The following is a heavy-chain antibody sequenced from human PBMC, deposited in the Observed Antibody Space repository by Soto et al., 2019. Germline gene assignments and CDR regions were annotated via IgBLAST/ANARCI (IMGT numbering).Heavy chain of an antibody. Sequence: PVGSLRLSCGVSGFPFAPSTMSWVRQAPGKGLEWVSTISVSVGSTYSADSVQGRFTVSSDISDNTLFLRMTSLTVDDTAVYFCAKRDVPHSTSNAYFYDHWGRGVLVTVSS. CDR1: GFPFAPST. CDR2: ISVSVGST. V-gene: IGHV3-23*01. J-gene: IGHJ4*02. D-gene: IGHD2-21*02. CDR3: AKRDVPHSTSNAYFYDH.